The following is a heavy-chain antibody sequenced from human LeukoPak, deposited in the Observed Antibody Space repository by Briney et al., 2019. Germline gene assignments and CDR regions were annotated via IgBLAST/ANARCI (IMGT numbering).Heavy chain of an antibody. CDR2: IKQDGSEK. Sequence: GGSLRLSCAASGFTFSSYCMRWVRQAPGKGLEWVANIKQDGSEKNYVDSVKGRFTISRDNAKNSLYLQMNSLRAEDTAVYYCASRLELDYWGQGTLVTVSS. CDR3: ASRLELDY. CDR1: GFTFSSYC. J-gene: IGHJ4*02. V-gene: IGHV3-7*03.